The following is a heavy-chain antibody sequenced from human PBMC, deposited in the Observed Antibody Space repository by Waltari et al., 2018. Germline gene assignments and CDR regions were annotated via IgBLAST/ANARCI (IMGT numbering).Heavy chain of an antibody. CDR1: GGTFSSYA. CDR3: ARENDYGGNGKGNAFDI. CDR2: SIPIFGTA. D-gene: IGHD4-17*01. V-gene: IGHV1-69*12. Sequence: QVQLVQSGAEVKKPGSSVKVSCKASGGTFSSYAISWVRQAPGQGLEWMGGSIPIFGTANYAKKFQGRVTMTADESTSTAYMELSSLRSEDTAVYYCARENDYGGNGKGNAFDIWGQGTMVTVSS. J-gene: IGHJ3*02.